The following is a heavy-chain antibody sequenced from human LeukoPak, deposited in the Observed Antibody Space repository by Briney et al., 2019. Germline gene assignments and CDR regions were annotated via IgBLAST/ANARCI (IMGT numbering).Heavy chain of an antibody. CDR2: INHSGST. D-gene: IGHD4-17*01. V-gene: IGHV4-34*01. CDR1: GGSFSGYY. J-gene: IGHJ5*02. Sequence: SETLSLTCAVYGGSFSGYYWCWIRQPPGKGLEWIGEINHSGSTNYNPSLKSRVTISVVTSKNQFSLKLSSVTAADTAVYYCATPNDYGDRNWCDPWGQGTLVTVSS. CDR3: ATPNDYGDRNWCDP.